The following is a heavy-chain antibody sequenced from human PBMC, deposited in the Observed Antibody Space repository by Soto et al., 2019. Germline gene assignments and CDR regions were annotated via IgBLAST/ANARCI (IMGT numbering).Heavy chain of an antibody. D-gene: IGHD2-2*01. CDR1: GFTFSSYE. Sequence: PGGSLRLSCAASGFTFSSYEMNWVRQAPGKGLEWVSYISSSGSTIYYADSVKGRFTISRDNAKNSLYLQMNSLRAEDTAVYYCASGPEIVVVPAAIYGMDVWGQGTTVTVSS. J-gene: IGHJ6*02. CDR3: ASGPEIVVVPAAIYGMDV. CDR2: ISSSGSTI. V-gene: IGHV3-48*03.